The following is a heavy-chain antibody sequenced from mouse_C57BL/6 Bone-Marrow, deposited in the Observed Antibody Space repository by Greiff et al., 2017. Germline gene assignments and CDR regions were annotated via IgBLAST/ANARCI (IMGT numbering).Heavy chain of an antibody. CDR1: GYTFTSYW. CDR2: IDPSDSYT. CDR3: ARGLAKGDAWFAY. V-gene: IGHV1-69*01. D-gene: IGHD4-1*01. J-gene: IGHJ3*01. Sequence: VKLQQPGAELVMPGASVKLSCKASGYTFTSYWMHWVKQRPGQGLEWIGEIDPSDSYTNYNQKFKGKSTLTVDKSSSTAYMQLSSLTSEDSAVYYCARGLAKGDAWFAYWGQGTLVTVSA.